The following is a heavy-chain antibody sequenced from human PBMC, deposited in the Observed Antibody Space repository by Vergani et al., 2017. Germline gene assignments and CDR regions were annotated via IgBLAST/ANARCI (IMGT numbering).Heavy chain of an antibody. CDR3: AKSQRQSSSSWSTLFVYYYYGMDV. D-gene: IGHD6-13*01. V-gene: IGHV3-53*02. J-gene: IGHJ6*02. CDR1: GFTVSSNY. Sequence: EVQLVETGGGLIQPGGSLRLSCAASGFTVSSNYMSWVRQAPGKGLEWVSVISGSGGSTYYADSVKGRFTISRDNSKNTLYLQMNSLRAEDTAVYYCAKSQRQSSSSWSTLFVYYYYGMDVWGQGTTVTVSS. CDR2: ISGSGGST.